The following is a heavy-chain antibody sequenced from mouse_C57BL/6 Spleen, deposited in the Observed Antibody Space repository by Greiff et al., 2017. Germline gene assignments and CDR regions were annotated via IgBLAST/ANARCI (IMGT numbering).Heavy chain of an antibody. D-gene: IGHD2-2*01. J-gene: IGHJ3*01. Sequence: EVQLQESGGGLVQPGGSLKLSCAASGFTFSDYYMYWVRQTPEKRLEWVAYISNGGGSTYYPDTVKGRFTISRDNAKNTLYLQMSRLKSEDTAMYYCARQPGYDAYWGQGTLVTVSA. CDR1: GFTFSDYY. CDR2: ISNGGGST. V-gene: IGHV5-12*01. CDR3: ARQPGYDAY.